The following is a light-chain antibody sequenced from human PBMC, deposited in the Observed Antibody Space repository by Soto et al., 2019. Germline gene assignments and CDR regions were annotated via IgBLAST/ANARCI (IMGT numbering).Light chain of an antibody. CDR3: QQYGNSPIP. V-gene: IGKV4-1*01. Sequence: DIVMTKSPDSLAVSLGERATINCESSQSVLFTSNNKNYVAWYTPPPGQDPRLLSDGISSRATCIPDRVRGSGSGTDCTRTISRLEPEDFAVYDCQQYGNSPIPFGQGTRLEIK. J-gene: IGKJ5*01. CDR1: QSVLFTSNNKNY. CDR2: GIS.